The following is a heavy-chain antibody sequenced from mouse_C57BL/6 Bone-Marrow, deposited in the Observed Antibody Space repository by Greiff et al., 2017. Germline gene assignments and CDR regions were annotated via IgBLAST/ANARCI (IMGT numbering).Heavy chain of an antibody. CDR3: ARRLLRYWYFDV. V-gene: IGHV1-50*01. J-gene: IGHJ1*03. CDR2: IDPSDSYT. CDR1: GYTFTSYW. Sequence: VQLQQPGAELVKPGASVKLSCKASGYTFTSYWMQWVKQRPGQGLEWIGEIDPSDSYTNYNQKFKGKATLTVDTSSSTAYMQLSSLTSEDSAVYYCARRLLRYWYFDVWGTGTTVTVSS. D-gene: IGHD1-1*01.